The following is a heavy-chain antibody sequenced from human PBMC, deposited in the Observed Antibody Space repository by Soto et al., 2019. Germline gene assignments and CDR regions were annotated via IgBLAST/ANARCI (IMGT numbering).Heavy chain of an antibody. CDR1: GFTFSNYA. V-gene: IGHV3-23*01. J-gene: IGHJ4*02. CDR2: ISGSDGTT. CDR3: AKGGWGTVLDY. Sequence: EVQLLESGGGLVQPGGSLRLSCAASGFTFSNYALTWVRQAPGKGLEWVSAISGSDGTTYYADSVKGRFTISRDNSMNTLYLQLDSLRGEDTAMYYWAKGGWGTVLDYWGQGSLVTVSS. D-gene: IGHD1-1*01.